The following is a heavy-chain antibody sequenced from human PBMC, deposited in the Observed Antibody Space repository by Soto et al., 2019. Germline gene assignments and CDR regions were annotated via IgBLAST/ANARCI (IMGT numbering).Heavy chain of an antibody. J-gene: IGHJ4*02. D-gene: IGHD5-18*01. CDR1: GYTFTSYA. V-gene: IGHV1-3*01. Sequence: QVQLVQSGAEVKKPGASVKVSCKASGYTFTSYAMHWVRQAPGQRLEWMGWINAGNGNTKYSQKFQGRVTITRDTSASTAYTELSSLRSEDTAVYYGARESVGRRYSYNYSDYWGQGTLVTVSS. CDR3: ARESVGRRYSYNYSDY. CDR2: INAGNGNT.